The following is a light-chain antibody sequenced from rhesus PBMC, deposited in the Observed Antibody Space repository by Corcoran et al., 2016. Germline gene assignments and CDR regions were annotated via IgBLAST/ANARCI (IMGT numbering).Light chain of an antibody. Sequence: DNQLTQSPSSLSASVGDRVTITCRASQGISSYLAWYQQKSGKAPKLLIYDASKLQSGGPSRFSGSGSGTEGTLPISSLQPEDFATYYCQQRNSYPPTFGQGTKVEIK. CDR3: QQRNSYPPT. V-gene: IGKV1-38*01. CDR1: QGISSY. J-gene: IGKJ1*01. CDR2: DAS.